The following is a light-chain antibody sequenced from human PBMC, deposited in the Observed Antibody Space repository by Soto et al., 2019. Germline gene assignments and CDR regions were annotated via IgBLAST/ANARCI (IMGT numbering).Light chain of an antibody. V-gene: IGKV1-9*01. CDR2: APS. J-gene: IGKJ5*01. CDR1: QGIDTS. Sequence: MLLTQSPSSLSASVGDRVTITCRASQGIDTSLAWYQQKPGKAPKLLIYAPSNFQSGVPSRFSGSGSGTHFTLTISSLQPEDFATYYCQQLHGYPITFGQGTRLEI. CDR3: QQLHGYPIT.